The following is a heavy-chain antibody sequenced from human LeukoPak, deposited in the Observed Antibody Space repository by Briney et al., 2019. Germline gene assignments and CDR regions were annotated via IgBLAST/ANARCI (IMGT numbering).Heavy chain of an antibody. D-gene: IGHD1-14*01. CDR3: ARDGGSTGLNAFDI. J-gene: IGHJ3*02. V-gene: IGHV1-2*02. CDR2: INSNSGGT. Sequence: ASVKVSCKASGYTFTGYYMHWVRQTPGQGLEWMGWINSNSGGTNYAQKFQGRVTMTRDTSITTAYMELSRLRSDDTAIYYCARDGGSTGLNAFDIWGQGIMVTVSS. CDR1: GYTFTGYY.